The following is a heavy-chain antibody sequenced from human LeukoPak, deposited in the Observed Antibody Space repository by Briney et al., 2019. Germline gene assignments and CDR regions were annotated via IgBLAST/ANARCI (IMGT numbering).Heavy chain of an antibody. CDR2: IRYDGSNN. J-gene: IGHJ4*02. Sequence: GGSLRLSCAASGFTFSSYGMHWVRQAPGKGLEWVAFIRYDGSNNYYADSVKGRFTISRDNSKNTLYLQMNSLRAEDTAVYYCAKESDTAMFTIDYWGQGTLVTVSS. CDR3: AKESDTAMFTIDY. CDR1: GFTFSSYG. D-gene: IGHD5-18*01. V-gene: IGHV3-30*02.